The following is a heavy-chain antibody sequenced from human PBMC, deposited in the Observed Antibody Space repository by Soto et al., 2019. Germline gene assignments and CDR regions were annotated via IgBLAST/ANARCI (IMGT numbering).Heavy chain of an antibody. CDR2: ISSSGSTI. Sequence: QLQLVESGGGLAKPGGSLRLSCAASGFTFSDYHMSWIRQAPGKGLEWVSYISSSGSTIYYADSMRGRFTISRDNAKNSLYLQMNSLRAEDTAVYYCARQYCSGGGCFEVYWGQGTLVTVSS. V-gene: IGHV3-11*01. J-gene: IGHJ4*02. D-gene: IGHD2-15*01. CDR1: GFTFSDYH. CDR3: ARQYCSGGGCFEVY.